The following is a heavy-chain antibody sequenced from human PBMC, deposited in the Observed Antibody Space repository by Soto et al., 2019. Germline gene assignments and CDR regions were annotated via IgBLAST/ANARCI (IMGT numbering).Heavy chain of an antibody. J-gene: IGHJ4*02. CDR3: ASVDTALVTAY. CDR1: GGSISSYY. V-gene: IGHV4-59*01. Sequence: QVQLQESGPGLVKPSETLSLTCTVSGGSISSYYWNWIRRPPGRGLEWIGYIYYSGSTNYNPSLKSRVAISVDTSKNQFSLKLNSVTAADTAVYYCASVDTALVTAYWGQGTLVTVSS. D-gene: IGHD5-18*01. CDR2: IYYSGST.